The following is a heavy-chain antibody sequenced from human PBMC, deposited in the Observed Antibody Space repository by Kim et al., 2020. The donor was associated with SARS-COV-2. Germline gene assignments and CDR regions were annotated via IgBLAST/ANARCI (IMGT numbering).Heavy chain of an antibody. CDR1: GYTFTGYY. CDR3: ARDLNWNYLQLGFYYGMDV. V-gene: IGHV1-2*02. D-gene: IGHD1-7*01. CDR2: INPNSGGT. Sequence: ASVKVSCKASGYTFTGYYMHWVRQAPGQGLEWMGWINPNSGGTNYAQKFQGRVTMTRDTSISTAYMELSRLRSDDTAVYYCARDLNWNYLQLGFYYGMDVWGQGTTVTVSS. J-gene: IGHJ6*02.